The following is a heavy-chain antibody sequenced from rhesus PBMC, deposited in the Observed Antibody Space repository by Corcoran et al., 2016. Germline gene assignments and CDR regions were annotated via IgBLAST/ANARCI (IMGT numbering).Heavy chain of an antibody. CDR2: INPSNVNT. J-gene: IGHJ4*01. Sequence: QVQLVQSGAEVKKPGTSVKLSCKASGYTFTSYYINWVRQTPGQVLEWMGWINPSNVNTGDAQQFQGRGTMTRDTATSTAYRELNSLRSEDTAVYYCARDLWRLGGFFDYWGQGVLVTVSS. CDR3: ARDLWRLGGFFDY. CDR1: GYTFTSYY. V-gene: IGHV1-200*01. D-gene: IGHD6-31*01.